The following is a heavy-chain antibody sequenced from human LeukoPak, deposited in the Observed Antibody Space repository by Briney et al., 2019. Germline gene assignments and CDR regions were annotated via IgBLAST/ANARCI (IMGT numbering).Heavy chain of an antibody. D-gene: IGHD6-13*01. CDR3: ARDGYIAAVFYYYGLDV. J-gene: IGHJ6*02. Sequence: ASVKVSCKASGYTFTTYDIHWVRQATGQGLEWMGWISANNGNTNYAQNVQGRLSMTTDTSTSTAYMELRSLRSDDTAVYYCARDGYIAAVFYYYGLDVWGQGTTVTVSS. CDR1: GYTFTTYD. V-gene: IGHV1-18*01. CDR2: ISANNGNT.